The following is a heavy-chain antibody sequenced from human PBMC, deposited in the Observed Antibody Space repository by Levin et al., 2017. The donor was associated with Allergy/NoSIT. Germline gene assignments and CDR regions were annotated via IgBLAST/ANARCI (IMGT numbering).Heavy chain of an antibody. CDR3: ARDRRGIVGATHHFDY. V-gene: IGHV4-31*03. D-gene: IGHD1-26*01. CDR1: GGSISSGGYY. Sequence: SETLSLTCTVSGGSISSGGYYWSWIRQHPGKGLEWIGYIYYSGSTYYNPSLKSRVTISVDTSKNQFSLKLSSVTAADTAVYYCARDRRGIVGATHHFDYWGQGTLVTVSS. J-gene: IGHJ4*02. CDR2: IYYSGST.